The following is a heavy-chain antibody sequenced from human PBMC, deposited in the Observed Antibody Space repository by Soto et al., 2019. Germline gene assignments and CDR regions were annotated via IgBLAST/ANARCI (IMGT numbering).Heavy chain of an antibody. CDR2: ISAYNGNT. V-gene: IGHV1-18*01. J-gene: IGHJ4*02. Sequence: ASVKVSCKASGYTFTSYGISWVRQAPGQGLEWMGWISAYNGNTNYAQKLQGRVTMTTDTSTSTAYMELRSLRSDDTAVYYCARDGSGETTVTRMDYWGQGTLVTVSS. D-gene: IGHD4-4*01. CDR3: ARDGSGETTVTRMDY. CDR1: GYTFTSYG.